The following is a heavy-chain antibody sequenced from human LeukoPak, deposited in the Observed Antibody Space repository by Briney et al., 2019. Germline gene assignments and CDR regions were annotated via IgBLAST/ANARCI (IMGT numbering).Heavy chain of an antibody. J-gene: IGHJ4*02. CDR1: GFSLSTTGMF. CDR3: ARMRLRFTWHYDDY. Sequence: RSSGPTLVNPTQTLTLTCTFSGFSLSTTGMFVSWIRQPPGKALEWLALVDWDDDKYYSPSLRTRLTISKDTSKNQVVLKMNDMDPVDTATYYCARMRLRFTWHYDDYWGQGTLVTVSS. V-gene: IGHV2-70*01. CDR2: VDWDDDK. D-gene: IGHD1-7*01.